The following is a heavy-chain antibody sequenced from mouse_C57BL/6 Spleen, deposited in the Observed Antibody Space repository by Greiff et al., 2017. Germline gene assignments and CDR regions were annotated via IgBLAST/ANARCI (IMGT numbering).Heavy chain of an antibody. J-gene: IGHJ2*01. D-gene: IGHD2-14*01. CDR3: ARGRGYSDY. Sequence: VQLQQSGPELVKPGASVKISCKASGYTFTDYYMNWVKQSHGKSLEWIGDINPNNGGTSYNQKFKGKATLTVDKSSSTAYMELRSLTSEDSAVDYCARGRGYSDYGGQGTTHTVSS. V-gene: IGHV1-26*01. CDR1: GYTFTDYY. CDR2: INPNNGGT.